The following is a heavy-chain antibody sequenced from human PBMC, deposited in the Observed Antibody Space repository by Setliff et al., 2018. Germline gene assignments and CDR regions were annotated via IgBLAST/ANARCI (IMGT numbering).Heavy chain of an antibody. CDR2: VNSDGSST. CDR3: AKDRGYSYYYYGMDV. J-gene: IGHJ6*02. Sequence: GGSLRLSCAASGFTFVNYWMHWVRQAPGKGLVWVSRVNSDGSSTIYADSVKGRFTISRDNSKNTLYLQMNSLRAEDTAVYYCAKDRGYSYYYYGMDVWGQGTTVTVSS. V-gene: IGHV3-74*01. D-gene: IGHD5-12*01. CDR1: GFTFVNYW.